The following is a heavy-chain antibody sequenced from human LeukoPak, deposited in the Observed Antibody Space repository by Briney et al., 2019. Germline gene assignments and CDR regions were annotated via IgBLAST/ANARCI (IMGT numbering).Heavy chain of an antibody. Sequence: GGSLRLSCAASGFTFSSYAMSWVRQAPGKGLEWVSAISGSGVSTYYAASVKGRFTISRDNSKNTLYLQMNSLRAEDTAVYYCAKGPSVVVVTATSPTPYYFDYWGQGTLVTVSS. CDR2: ISGSGVST. J-gene: IGHJ4*02. CDR1: GFTFSSYA. CDR3: AKGPSVVVVTATSPTPYYFDY. V-gene: IGHV3-23*01. D-gene: IGHD2-21*02.